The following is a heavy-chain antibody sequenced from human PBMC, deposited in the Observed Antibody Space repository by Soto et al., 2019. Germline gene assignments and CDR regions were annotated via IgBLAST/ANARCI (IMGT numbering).Heavy chain of an antibody. CDR3: ARDSPYGSGSYYYGMDV. CDR2: IYYSGST. CDR1: GGSISSGDYY. J-gene: IGHJ6*02. V-gene: IGHV4-30-4*01. D-gene: IGHD3-10*01. Sequence: QVQLQESGPGLVKPSQTLSLTCTVSGGSISSGDYYWSWIRQPPGKGLEWIGYIYYSGSTYYNPSLKRRVTISVDTSKNQFSLKLSSVTAADTAVYYCARDSPYGSGSYYYGMDVWGQGTTVTVSS.